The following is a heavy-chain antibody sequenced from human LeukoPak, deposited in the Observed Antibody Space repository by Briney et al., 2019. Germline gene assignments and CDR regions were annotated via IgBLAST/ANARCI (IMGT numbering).Heavy chain of an antibody. CDR2: ISSSTTYT. Sequence: GGSLRLSCAASGFTFNDYYMSWIRQAPGKGLEWVSYISSSTTYTNYADSVKGRFTISRDNAKNSLYLQMNNLRAEDTAVYYCAGWRTTVYGMDVWGQGTTVTVSS. V-gene: IGHV3-11*03. CDR1: GFTFNDYY. CDR3: AGWRTTVYGMDV. D-gene: IGHD4-11*01. J-gene: IGHJ6*02.